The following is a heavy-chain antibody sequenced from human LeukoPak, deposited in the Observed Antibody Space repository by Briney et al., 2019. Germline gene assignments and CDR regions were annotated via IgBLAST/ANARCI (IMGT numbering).Heavy chain of an antibody. D-gene: IGHD3-3*01. Sequence: ASVKVSCKASGYTFTSYAMNWVPQAPGQGLEWMGWINTNTGNPTYAQGFTGRFVFSLDTSVSTAYLQISSLKAEDTAVYYCASANTIFGVVINLGYWGQGTLVTVSS. CDR2: INTNTGNP. V-gene: IGHV7-4-1*02. CDR1: GYTFTSYA. J-gene: IGHJ4*02. CDR3: ASANTIFGVVINLGY.